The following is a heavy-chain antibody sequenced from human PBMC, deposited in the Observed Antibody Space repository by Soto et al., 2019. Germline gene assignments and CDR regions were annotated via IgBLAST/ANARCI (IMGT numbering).Heavy chain of an antibody. Sequence: GGSLRLSCAASGFTFSSYAMHWVRQAPGKGLEWVAVISYDGSNKYYADCVKGRFTISRDNSKNTLYLQMNSLRAEDTAVYYCARVRQYHSDYWGQGTLVTVSS. CDR2: ISYDGSNK. J-gene: IGHJ4*02. CDR3: ARVRQYHSDY. CDR1: GFTFSSYA. V-gene: IGHV3-30-3*01. D-gene: IGHD2-2*01.